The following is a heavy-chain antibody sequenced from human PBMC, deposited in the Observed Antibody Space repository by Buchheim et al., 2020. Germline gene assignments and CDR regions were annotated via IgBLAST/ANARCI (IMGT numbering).Heavy chain of an antibody. CDR1: GFTFSSYS. V-gene: IGHV3-33*01. Sequence: QVQLVESGGGVVQPGRSLRLSCAASGFTFSSYSMHWVRQAPGKGLEWVAVIWYDGSNKYYADSVKGRFTISRANSKNTLYLQMNSLRAEDTAVYYCARDIGVVTAKSSRYFDLWGRGTL. CDR3: ARDIGVVTAKSSRYFDL. D-gene: IGHD2-21*02. J-gene: IGHJ2*01. CDR2: IWYDGSNK.